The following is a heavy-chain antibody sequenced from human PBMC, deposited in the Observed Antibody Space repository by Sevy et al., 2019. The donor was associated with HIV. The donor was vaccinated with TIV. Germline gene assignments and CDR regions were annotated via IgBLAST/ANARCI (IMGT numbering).Heavy chain of an antibody. D-gene: IGHD3-3*01. CDR3: ARYKTEGVWSGYYFHY. CDR2: IYYSGST. V-gene: IGHV4-59*01. Sequence: SETLSLTCTVSGGSISSYYWSWIRQPPGKGLEWIGYIYYSGSTNYNPSLKSRVTISVDTSKNQFSLKLSSVTAADTAVYYCARYKTEGVWSGYYFHYWGQGTLVTVSS. J-gene: IGHJ4*02. CDR1: GGSISSYY.